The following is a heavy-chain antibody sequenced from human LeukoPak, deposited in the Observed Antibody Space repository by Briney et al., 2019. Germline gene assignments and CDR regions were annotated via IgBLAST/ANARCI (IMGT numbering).Heavy chain of an antibody. V-gene: IGHV3-9*01. Sequence: GGSLRLSCAASGFTFDDYAMHWVRQAPGKGLEWVSGISWNSGSIGYADSVKGRFTISRDNSKNTLYLQMNSLRAEDTAVYYCARGSIAVAGLDYWGQGTLVTVSS. D-gene: IGHD6-19*01. CDR1: GFTFDDYA. CDR3: ARGSIAVAGLDY. J-gene: IGHJ4*02. CDR2: ISWNSGSI.